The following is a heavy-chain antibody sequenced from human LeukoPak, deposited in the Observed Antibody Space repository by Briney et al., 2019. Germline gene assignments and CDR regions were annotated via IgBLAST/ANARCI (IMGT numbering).Heavy chain of an antibody. CDR2: IYYSGST. Sequence: SETLSLTCTVSGGSISSSSYYWGWIRQPPGKGLEWIGSIYYSGSTYYNPSLKSRVTIPVDTSKNQFSLKLSSVTAADTAVYYCARPMERYSSGWYWYFDLWGRGTLVTVSS. J-gene: IGHJ2*01. CDR1: GGSISSSSYY. D-gene: IGHD6-19*01. V-gene: IGHV4-39*01. CDR3: ARPMERYSSGWYWYFDL.